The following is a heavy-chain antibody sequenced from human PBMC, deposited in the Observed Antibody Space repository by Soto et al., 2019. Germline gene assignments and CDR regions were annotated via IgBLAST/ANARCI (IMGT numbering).Heavy chain of an antibody. Sequence: GGPLRPSCVGSGFTFSTYSINWVRQAPGKGLEWVSSISSRSDIYYADSVRGRFTISRDNAKNSVSLQMNSLRAEDTAVYCCAREYTAWPLAYGLDVWGQGTTVTVSS. D-gene: IGHD2-2*02. CDR2: ISSRSDI. CDR1: GFTFSTYS. CDR3: AREYTAWPLAYGLDV. J-gene: IGHJ6*02. V-gene: IGHV3-21*01.